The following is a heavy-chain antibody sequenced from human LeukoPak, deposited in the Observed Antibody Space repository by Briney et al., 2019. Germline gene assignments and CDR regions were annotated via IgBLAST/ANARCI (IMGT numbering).Heavy chain of an antibody. J-gene: IGHJ4*02. Sequence: SETLSLTCAVSSGSISSDGYSWSWIRQPPGKGLEWIVYIYHSGITYYNPSRKSRVTISVDRPKKQFSLRLNSLTAADTAVYYCARADYGSGIYRGHGSDFWGQGTLVTVSS. CDR1: SGSISSDGYS. CDR2: IYHSGIT. CDR3: ARADYGSGIYRGHGSDF. D-gene: IGHD3-10*01. V-gene: IGHV4-30-2*01.